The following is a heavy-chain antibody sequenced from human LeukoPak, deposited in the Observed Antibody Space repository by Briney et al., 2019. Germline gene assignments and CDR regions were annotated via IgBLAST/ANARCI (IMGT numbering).Heavy chain of an antibody. Sequence: ASVKVSCKASGYTFTLYYMHWVRQAPGQGLEWMGIINPSGGTANYAQKFQGRVTVTRDTSTSTVYMELSSLRSEDTAVYYCGKGLFRWSWYGPFLFDYLGQGTLVTVSS. CDR1: GYTFTLYY. J-gene: IGHJ4*02. D-gene: IGHD6-13*01. CDR2: INPSGGTA. CDR3: GKGLFRWSWYGPFLFDY. V-gene: IGHV1-46*01.